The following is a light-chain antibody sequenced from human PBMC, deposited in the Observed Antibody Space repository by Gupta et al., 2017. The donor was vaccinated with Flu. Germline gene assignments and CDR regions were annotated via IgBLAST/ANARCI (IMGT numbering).Light chain of an antibody. J-gene: IGLJ3*02. CDR1: SSDFGNNNR. V-gene: IGLV2-18*01. CDR2: EVS. CDR3: SLYTSSSTWV. Sequence: SVPISCTGTSSDFGNNNRVAWNQQPPGTAPKLMMYEVSNRPSGVPDRFSGSKSGNTASLTISGLQAEDEGDYYCSLYTSSSTWVFGGGTELTVV.